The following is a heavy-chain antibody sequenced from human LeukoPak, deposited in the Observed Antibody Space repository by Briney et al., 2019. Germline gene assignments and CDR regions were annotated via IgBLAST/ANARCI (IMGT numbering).Heavy chain of an antibody. D-gene: IGHD2-15*01. CDR3: AKDQVKVVDNGTGFDY. J-gene: IGHJ4*02. CDR1: GFTFSDYA. Sequence: PGGSLRLSCAASGFTFSDYAMHWVRQAPGKGLEWVAVISKDGSDKYYPGSVRGRFTISRDNSKNTLYLQMNSLRAEDTAVYYCAKDQVKVVDNGTGFDYWGQGTLVTVSS. V-gene: IGHV3-30-3*01. CDR2: ISKDGSDK.